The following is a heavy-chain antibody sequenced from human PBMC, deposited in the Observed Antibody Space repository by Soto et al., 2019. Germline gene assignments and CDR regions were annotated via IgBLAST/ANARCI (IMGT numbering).Heavy chain of an antibody. V-gene: IGHV1-69*08. CDR2: IIPILGIA. J-gene: IGHJ6*03. Sequence: QVQLVPSGAEVKKPGSSVKVSCKASGGTFSSYTISWVRQAPGQGLEWMGRIIPILGIANYAKKFQGRVTITEDKSTSTAYMELSSLRSEDTAVYYCAREAGSSPNYYYYMDVWGKGTTVTVSS. CDR1: GGTFSSYT. D-gene: IGHD6-19*01. CDR3: AREAGSSPNYYYYMDV.